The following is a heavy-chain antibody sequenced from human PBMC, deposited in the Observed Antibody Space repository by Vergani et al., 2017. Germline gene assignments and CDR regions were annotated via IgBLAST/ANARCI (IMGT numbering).Heavy chain of an antibody. J-gene: IGHJ4*02. CDR2: IWYDGSNK. V-gene: IGHV3-33*01. Sequence: QVQLVESGGGVVQPGRSLRLPCAASGFTFSSYGMHWVRQAPGKGLEWVAVIWYDGSNKYYADPVKGRFTISRDNSKNTLYLQMNSLRAEDTAVYYCARDQEAAFDDWGQGTLVTVSS. CDR1: GFTFSSYG. CDR3: ARDQEAAFDD.